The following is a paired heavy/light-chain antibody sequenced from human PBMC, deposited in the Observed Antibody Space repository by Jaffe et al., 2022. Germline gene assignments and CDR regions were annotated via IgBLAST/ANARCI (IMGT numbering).Heavy chain of an antibody. V-gene: IGHV4-38-2*01. CDR3: ARQRRDDYGDYDEYFDY. J-gene: IGHJ4*02. CDR1: GYSISSGYN. CDR2: ISYRGST. D-gene: IGHD4-17*01. Sequence: QVQLQESGPGLVKPSETLSLTCGVSGYSISSGYNWGWIRQPPGKGLEWIGSISYRGSTYYNPSLKSRVTISVDTSKNQFSLKLSSVTAADTGVYYCARQRRDDYGDYDEYFDYWGQGTLVTVSS.
Light chain of an antibody. J-gene: IGLJ3*02. V-gene: IGLV1-40*01. Sequence: QSVLTQPPSVSGAPGQRVTISCTGSSSNIGAGYDVHWYQQLPGTAPKLLIYGKTNRPSGVPDRFSGSKSGTSASLAITGLQAEDEADYYCQSYDSSLSGSMFGGGTKLTVL. CDR2: GKT. CDR1: SSNIGAGYD. CDR3: QSYDSSLSGSM.